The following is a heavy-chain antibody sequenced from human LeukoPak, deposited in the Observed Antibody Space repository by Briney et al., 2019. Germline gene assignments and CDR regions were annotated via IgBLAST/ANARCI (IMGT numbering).Heavy chain of an antibody. Sequence: PSETLSLTCTVSGASISSYYWSWIRQPPGKGLEWIWYIYYSGSTNYNPSLKSRVTVSVETSKTQFTLKLSSVTAADTAVYYCARDGRGSSSFTTSDYWGQGTLVTVSS. CDR3: ARDGRGSSSFTTSDY. J-gene: IGHJ4*02. CDR2: IYYSGST. D-gene: IGHD6-6*01. V-gene: IGHV4-59*01. CDR1: GASISSYY.